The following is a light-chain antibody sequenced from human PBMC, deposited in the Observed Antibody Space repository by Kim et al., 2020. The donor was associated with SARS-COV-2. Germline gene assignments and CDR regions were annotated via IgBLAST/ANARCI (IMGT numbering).Light chain of an antibody. J-gene: IGKJ1*01. CDR1: QDVSTY. V-gene: IGKV1-8*01. Sequence: AIRITQSPSSLSASTGDRVTITCRASQDVSTYLAWYQQKPGKAPKLLIYAASTLQSGVPSRFSGSGSGRNFTLTITCLQSEDFATYYCHQYYNYPRTFGQGTKVEIK. CDR3: HQYYNYPRT. CDR2: AAS.